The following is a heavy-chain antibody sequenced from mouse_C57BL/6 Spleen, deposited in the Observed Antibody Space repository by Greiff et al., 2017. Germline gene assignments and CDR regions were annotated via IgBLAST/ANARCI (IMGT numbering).Heavy chain of an antibody. CDR2: IDPETGGT. CDR1: GYTFTDYE. Sequence: VQVVESGAELVRPGASVTLSCKASGYTFTDYEMHWVKQTPVHGLEWIGAIDPETGGTAYNQKFKGKAILTADKSSSTAYMELRSLTSEDSAVYYCTRSYYGNYENSYWGQGTLVTVSA. V-gene: IGHV1-15*01. J-gene: IGHJ3*01. D-gene: IGHD2-10*01. CDR3: TRSYYGNYENSY.